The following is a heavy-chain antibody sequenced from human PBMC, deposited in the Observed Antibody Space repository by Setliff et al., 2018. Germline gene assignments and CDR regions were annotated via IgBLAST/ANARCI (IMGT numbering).Heavy chain of an antibody. D-gene: IGHD3-10*01. V-gene: IGHV4-4*02. CDR2: INHSGNT. CDR1: GGSISSSDSNTNW. J-gene: IGHJ4*02. CDR3: ARLWRRIQQIDY. Sequence: SETLSLTCAVSGGSISSSDSNTNWWSWVRQPPGKGLEWIGEINHSGNTNYNPSLKSRVTISVDTSKNQFSLKLSSVTAADTAVYYCARLWRRIQQIDYWGQGTLVTVSS.